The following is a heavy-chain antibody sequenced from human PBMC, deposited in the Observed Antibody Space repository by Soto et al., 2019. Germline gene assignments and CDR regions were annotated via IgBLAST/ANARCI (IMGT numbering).Heavy chain of an antibody. D-gene: IGHD6-13*01. CDR1: GGTFSSYR. J-gene: IGHJ4*02. CDR3: VRDSGAKLSSS. Sequence: QVQLVPSGAEVKNPGSSVKVSCKASGGTFSSYRINWVRQAPGQGLEWVGGIVPIYRTADYAQKFQGRVTITADESARTSYMELRSLKSQDTAVYYCVRDSGAKLSSSWGQGTLVTVST. CDR2: IVPIYRTA. V-gene: IGHV1-69*01.